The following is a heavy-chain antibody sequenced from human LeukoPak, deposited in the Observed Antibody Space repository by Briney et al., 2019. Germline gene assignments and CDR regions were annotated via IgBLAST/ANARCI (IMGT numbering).Heavy chain of an antibody. CDR2: ISSSSSYI. CDR3: AKDRRVGCSTTTCYLFDS. V-gene: IGHV3-21*04. D-gene: IGHD2-2*01. CDR1: GFTFSSYS. Sequence: GGSLRLSCAASGFTFSSYSMNWVRQAPGKGLEWVSSISSSSSYIYYADSVKGRFTISRDNSKNTLYLQMNSLRAEDTAVYYCAKDRRVGCSTTTCYLFDSWGQGTLVTVSS. J-gene: IGHJ4*02.